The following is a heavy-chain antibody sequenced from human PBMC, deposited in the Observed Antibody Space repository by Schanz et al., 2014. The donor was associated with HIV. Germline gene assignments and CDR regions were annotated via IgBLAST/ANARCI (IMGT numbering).Heavy chain of an antibody. CDR2: INSGGGEK. J-gene: IGHJ4*02. D-gene: IGHD2-2*01. Sequence: EVQLLESGGGLVKPGGSLRLSCVVSGFTFDAYTMNWVRQAPGKGLEWVSSINSGGGEKLYADSMKGRFTISRDNAKNSLFLQMNSLRAEDTAVYYCARDSQLFCSSTSCLFDCWGQGTLVTVSS. CDR3: ARDSQLFCSSTSCLFDC. V-gene: IGHV3-21*02. CDR1: GFTFDAYT.